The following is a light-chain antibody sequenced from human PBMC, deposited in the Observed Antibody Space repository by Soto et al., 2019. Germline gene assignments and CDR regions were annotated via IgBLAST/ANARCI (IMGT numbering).Light chain of an antibody. CDR2: AAS. V-gene: IGKV1-9*01. J-gene: IGKJ1*01. CDR1: QVIGSN. Sequence: DIQLTQSPSFLSASVGDRVTITCRASQVIGSNLAWYQQKPGKAPNVLIYAASTLQSGVPSRFSGSGSGTEFTLTISSLQPEDFATYYCLQLNTYPQTFGQGTKVEIK. CDR3: LQLNTYPQT.